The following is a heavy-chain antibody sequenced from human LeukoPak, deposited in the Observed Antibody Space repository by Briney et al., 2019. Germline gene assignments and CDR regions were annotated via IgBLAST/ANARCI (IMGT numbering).Heavy chain of an antibody. CDR3: ARRRVTVVRGVDITSYYFDY. J-gene: IGHJ4*02. Sequence: GGSLRLSCAASGFTFDDHGMSWVRQAPGKGLEWVSGLNWNGGTTGYADSVKGRFTISRDNAKNSLYLQMNSLRAEDTALYYCARRRVTVVRGVDITSYYFDYWGQGTLVTVSS. D-gene: IGHD3-10*01. V-gene: IGHV3-20*04. CDR1: GFTFDDHG. CDR2: LNWNGGTT.